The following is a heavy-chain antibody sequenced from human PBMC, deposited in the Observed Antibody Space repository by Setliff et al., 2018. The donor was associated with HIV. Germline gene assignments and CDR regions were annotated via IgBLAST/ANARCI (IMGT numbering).Heavy chain of an antibody. CDR3: ARHFPSISLFFGDPGPFDR. V-gene: IGHV4-39*01. J-gene: IGHJ4*02. CDR2: IFNDGRT. CDR1: GGFISSSSYY. Sequence: PSETLSLTCTVSGGFISSSSYYWGWIRQPPGKGLEWIGSIFNDGRTYYNPSLKSRITIPMDTSTNQFSLKLSSVTAADTAVCFCARHFPSISLFFGDPGPFDRWGQGALVTV. D-gene: IGHD3-10*01.